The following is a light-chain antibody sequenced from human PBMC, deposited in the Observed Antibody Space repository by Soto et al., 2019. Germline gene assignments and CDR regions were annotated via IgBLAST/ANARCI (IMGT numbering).Light chain of an antibody. Sequence: DIVMTQNKDSLAVSLGERATINCKSSQSVLYSSNNKNYLAWYQQKPGQPPKLLIYWASTRESGVPDRFSGSGSGTDFTLTISSLQAEDVAVYYCHQYYSVPLTFGGGTKVDIK. J-gene: IGKJ4*01. CDR1: QSVLYSSNNKNY. V-gene: IGKV4-1*01. CDR3: HQYYSVPLT. CDR2: WAS.